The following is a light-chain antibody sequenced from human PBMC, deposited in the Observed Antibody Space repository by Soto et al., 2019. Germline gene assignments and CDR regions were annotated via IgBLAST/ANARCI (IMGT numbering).Light chain of an antibody. CDR3: SSYEGSPNV. Sequence: QSVLTQPPSASGSPGQSVAISCTGTSSDVGGYNYVSWYQQHPGKAPKLMIYEVNKRPSGVPDRFSGSKSGNTASLTVSGLQAEDEDDYYCSSYEGSPNVFGTGTKVT. J-gene: IGLJ1*01. V-gene: IGLV2-8*01. CDR2: EVN. CDR1: SSDVGGYNY.